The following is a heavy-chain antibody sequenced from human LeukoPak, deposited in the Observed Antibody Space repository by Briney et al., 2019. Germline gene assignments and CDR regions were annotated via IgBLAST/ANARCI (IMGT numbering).Heavy chain of an antibody. CDR2: IKQDGSEK. CDR3: ARSPNSSGYYSRLFYFDY. CDR1: GFTFSSYW. D-gene: IGHD3-22*01. Sequence: GGSLRLSCAASGFTFSSYWMSWVRQAPGKGLEWVANIKQDGSEKYYVDSVKGRFTISRDSAKNSLYLQMNSLRAEDTAVYYCARSPNSSGYYSRLFYFDYWGQGTLVTVSS. V-gene: IGHV3-7*03. J-gene: IGHJ4*02.